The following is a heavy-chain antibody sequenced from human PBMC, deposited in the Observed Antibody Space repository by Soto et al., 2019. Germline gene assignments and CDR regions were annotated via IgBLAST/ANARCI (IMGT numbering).Heavy chain of an antibody. CDR1: GGTFSSYT. V-gene: IGHV1-69*04. Sequence: SVKVSCKASGGTFSSYTISWVRQAPGQGLEWMGRIIPILGIANYAQKFQGRVTITADKSTSTAYMELSSLRSEDTAVYYCARDSARPYYYYGMDVWGQGTTVTVSS. J-gene: IGHJ6*02. CDR3: ARDSARPYYYYGMDV. CDR2: IIPILGIA.